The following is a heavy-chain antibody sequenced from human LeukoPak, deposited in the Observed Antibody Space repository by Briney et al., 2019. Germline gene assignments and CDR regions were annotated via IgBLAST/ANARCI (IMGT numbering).Heavy chain of an antibody. D-gene: IGHD3-16*02. J-gene: IGHJ4*02. V-gene: IGHV3-13*01. CDR1: GFTFSSYD. CDR3: ARGMITFGGVIVWDY. CDR2: TGTAGDT. Sequence: GGSLRLSCAASGFTFSSYDMHWVRQATGKGLEWVSATGTAGDTYYPGSVKGRFTISRENAKNSLYLQMNSLRAGDTAVYYCARGMITFGGVIVWDYWGQGTLVTVSS.